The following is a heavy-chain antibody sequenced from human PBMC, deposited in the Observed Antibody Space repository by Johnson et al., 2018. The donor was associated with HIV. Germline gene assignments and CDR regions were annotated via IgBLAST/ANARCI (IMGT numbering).Heavy chain of an antibody. CDR2: ISSSGTTI. CDR1: GLTFTNAY. D-gene: IGHD6-13*01. J-gene: IGHJ3*02. Sequence: QVQLVESEGGLVKPGESFRLSCEVSGLTFTNAYMSWVRQAPGKGLEWVSYISSSGTTIYYADSVKGRFTISRDNAKNSLYLQMNSLRAEDTAVYYCAKSIAAAGTNAFDIWGQGTMVTVSS. V-gene: IGHV3-11*04. CDR3: AKSIAAAGTNAFDI.